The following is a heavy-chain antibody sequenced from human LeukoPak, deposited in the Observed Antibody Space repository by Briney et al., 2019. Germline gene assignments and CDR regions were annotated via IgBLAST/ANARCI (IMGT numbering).Heavy chain of an antibody. V-gene: IGHV4-59*01. CDR3: ARAVHSSSALDY. J-gene: IGHJ4*02. CDR1: GSSINSYY. Sequence: PSETLSLTCVFSGSSINSYYWSWIRQPPGKGLEWIGYNYYGGPANSNPSLKSRVTISVDTSKNQFSLKLTSVTAADTAVYYCARAVHSSSALDYWGQGILVTVSS. CDR2: NYYGGPA. D-gene: IGHD6-13*01.